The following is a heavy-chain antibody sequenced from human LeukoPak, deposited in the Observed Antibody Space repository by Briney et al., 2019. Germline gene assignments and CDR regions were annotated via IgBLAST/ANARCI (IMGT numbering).Heavy chain of an antibody. CDR2: INPNSGGT. V-gene: IGHV1-2*02. Sequence: ASVKVSCKASGYTFTGYYMHWVRQAPGQGLEWMGWINPNSGGTNYAQKFQGRVTITRDTSISTAYMELSRLRSDDTAVYYCAGVRGIQLWSHSALDYWGQGTLVTVSS. J-gene: IGHJ4*02. CDR1: GYTFTGYY. CDR3: AGVRGIQLWSHSALDY. D-gene: IGHD5-18*01.